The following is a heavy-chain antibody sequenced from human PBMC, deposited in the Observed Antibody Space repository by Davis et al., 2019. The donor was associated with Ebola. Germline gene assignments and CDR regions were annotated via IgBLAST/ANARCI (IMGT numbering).Heavy chain of an antibody. D-gene: IGHD3-16*01. J-gene: IGHJ6*02. CDR1: GFTFGDYA. CDR2: IRSKAYGATT. Sequence: PGGSLRLSCTASGFTFGDYAMSWFRQAPGKGLEWVGFIRSKAYGATTEYVASVKGRFTISRDDSKNTLYLQMNSLKTEDTAVYYCTTDIWYYYYYGMDVWGQGTTVTVSS. CDR3: TTDIWYYYYYGMDV. V-gene: IGHV3-49*03.